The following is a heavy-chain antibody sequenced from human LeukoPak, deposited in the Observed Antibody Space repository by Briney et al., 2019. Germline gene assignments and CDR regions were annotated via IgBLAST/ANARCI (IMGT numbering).Heavy chain of an antibody. V-gene: IGHV1-24*01. CDR3: ATDRGDYGDYGGFALDF. D-gene: IGHD4-17*01. CDR2: FDPEDDET. Sequence: ASVTVSCKVSGYTLTELSIQWVRQAPGKGLEWMGGFDPEDDETIYAQKFQGRVSMTEDTSTDTAYMELTSLRSEDTAVYYCATDRGDYGDYGGFALDFWGQGTMVTVSS. J-gene: IGHJ3*01. CDR1: GYTLTELS.